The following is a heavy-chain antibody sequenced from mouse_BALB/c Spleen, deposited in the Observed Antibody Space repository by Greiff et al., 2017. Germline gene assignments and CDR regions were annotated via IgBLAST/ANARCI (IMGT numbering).Heavy chain of an antibody. Sequence: QVQLQQPGAELVKPGASVKMSCKASGYTFTSYNMHWVKQTPGQGLEWIGAIYPGNGDTSYNQKFKGKATLTADKSSSTAYMQLSSLTSEDSAVYYCARGYYGAPFAYWGQGTLVTVSA. CDR3: ARGYYGAPFAY. CDR1: GYTFTSYN. V-gene: IGHV1-12*01. J-gene: IGHJ3*01. CDR2: IYPGNGDT. D-gene: IGHD1-1*01.